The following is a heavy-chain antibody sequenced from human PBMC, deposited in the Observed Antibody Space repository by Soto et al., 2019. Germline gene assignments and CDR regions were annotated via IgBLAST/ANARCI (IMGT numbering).Heavy chain of an antibody. V-gene: IGHV4-39*01. D-gene: IGHD4-17*01. Sequence: SETLSLTCTVSVGSISSSSYYWGWIRQPPGKGLEWIGSIYYSGSTYYNPSLKSRVTISVDTSKNQFSLKLSSVTAADTAVYYCARYKHDYGDYADAFDIWGQGTMVTVSS. J-gene: IGHJ3*02. CDR2: IYYSGST. CDR3: ARYKHDYGDYADAFDI. CDR1: VGSISSSSYY.